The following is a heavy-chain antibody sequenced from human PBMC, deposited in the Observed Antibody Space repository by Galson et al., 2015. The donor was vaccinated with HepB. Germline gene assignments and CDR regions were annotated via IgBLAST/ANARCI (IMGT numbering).Heavy chain of an antibody. CDR1: GFPLSTSGVG. D-gene: IGHD2-15*01. Sequence: PALVKPTQTLTLTCTFSGFPLSTSGVGVGWIRQPPRKALEWLALIYWDDDERYRPSLKSRLTVTKDTSKNQVVLTMTNMDPVDTATYYCARRIWDDAFDIWGQGTMVTVSS. CDR3: ARRIWDDAFDI. V-gene: IGHV2-5*02. J-gene: IGHJ3*02. CDR2: IYWDDDE.